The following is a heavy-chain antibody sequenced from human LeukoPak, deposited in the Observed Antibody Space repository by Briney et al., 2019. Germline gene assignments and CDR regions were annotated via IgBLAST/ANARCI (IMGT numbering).Heavy chain of an antibody. CDR1: GGSISGYY. J-gene: IGHJ3*02. Sequence: SETLSLTCTVSGGSISGYYWSWIRQPAGKGLEWIGRIYTSGSTNYNPSLKSRVTMSVDTSKNQFSLKLSSVTAADTAVYYCARRCIAAAGQDAFDIWGQGTMVTVSS. V-gene: IGHV4-4*07. CDR3: ARRCIAAAGQDAFDI. CDR2: IYTSGST. D-gene: IGHD6-13*01.